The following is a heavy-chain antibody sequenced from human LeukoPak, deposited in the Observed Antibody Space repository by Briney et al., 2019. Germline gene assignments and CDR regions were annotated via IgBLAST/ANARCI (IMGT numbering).Heavy chain of an antibody. Sequence: PGGSLRLSCAASGFTFSSYSMNWVRQAPGEGLEWVSSISSSSSYIYYADSVKGRFTISRDNAKNSLYLQMNSLRAEDTAVYYCARAWPNSPDYWGQGTLVTVSS. CDR2: ISSSSSYI. CDR1: GFTFSSYS. D-gene: IGHD2-21*01. CDR3: ARAWPNSPDY. V-gene: IGHV3-21*01. J-gene: IGHJ4*02.